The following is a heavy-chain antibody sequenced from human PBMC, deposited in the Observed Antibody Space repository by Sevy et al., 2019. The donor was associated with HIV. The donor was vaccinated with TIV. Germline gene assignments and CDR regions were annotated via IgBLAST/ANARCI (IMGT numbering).Heavy chain of an antibody. V-gene: IGHV1-2*02. D-gene: IGHD3-10*01. CDR3: ASSVRGVIPHDAFDI. J-gene: IGHJ3*02. CDR2: INPNSGGT. Sequence: ASLKVSCKASGYTFTGYYMHCVRQAPGQGLEWMGWINPNSGGTNYAQKFQGRVTMTRDTSISTAYMELSRLRSDDTAVYYCASSVRGVIPHDAFDIWGQGTMVTVSS. CDR1: GYTFTGYY.